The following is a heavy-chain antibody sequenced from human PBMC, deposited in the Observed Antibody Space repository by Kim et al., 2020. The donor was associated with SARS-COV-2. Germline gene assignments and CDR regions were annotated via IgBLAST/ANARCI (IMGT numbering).Heavy chain of an antibody. CDR3: ARGPPPFGSGGWGWFDP. D-gene: IGHD3-10*01. CDR1: GYTFSNYG. Sequence: ASVKVSCKASGYTFSNYGITWVRQAPGQGLEWLGWISAYNGNTNYAQKFQGRVTMTTDTSTSTAYMELRSLRSEDTAVYYCARGPPPFGSGGWGWFDPWGQGTLVAVSS. V-gene: IGHV1-18*01. J-gene: IGHJ5*02. CDR2: ISAYNGNT.